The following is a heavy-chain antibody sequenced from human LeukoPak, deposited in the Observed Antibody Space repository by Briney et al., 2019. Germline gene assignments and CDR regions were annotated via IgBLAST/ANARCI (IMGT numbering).Heavy chain of an antibody. D-gene: IGHD4-17*01. CDR1: GFTVSSNY. V-gene: IGHV3-66*01. Sequence: GGSLRLSCAASGFTVSSNYMTWVRQAPGKGLEWVSVIGSGGNTDSADSVKGRFTTSRDNAKNSVFLQMNSLRVEDTAIYYCTRVPYGDYWSSDYWGQGTLVTVSS. CDR3: TRVPYGDYWSSDY. J-gene: IGHJ4*02. CDR2: IGSGGNT.